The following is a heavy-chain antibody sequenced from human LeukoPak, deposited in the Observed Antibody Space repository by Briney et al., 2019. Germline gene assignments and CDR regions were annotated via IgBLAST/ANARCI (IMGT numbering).Heavy chain of an antibody. Sequence: GRSLRLSCAASGLTFSSYGMHWVRQAPGKGLEWVAVIWYDGSNKYYADSVKGRFTISRDNSKNTLYLQMNSLRAEDTAVYYCARDPTPVYNWNPGVVYGMDVWGQGATVTVSS. J-gene: IGHJ6*01. CDR3: ARDPTPVYNWNPGVVYGMDV. D-gene: IGHD1-20*01. V-gene: IGHV3-33*01. CDR1: GLTFSSYG. CDR2: IWYDGSNK.